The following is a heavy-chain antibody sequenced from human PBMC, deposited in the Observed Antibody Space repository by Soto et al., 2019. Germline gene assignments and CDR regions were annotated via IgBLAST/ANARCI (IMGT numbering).Heavy chain of an antibody. D-gene: IGHD2-15*01. J-gene: IGHJ5*02. CDR1: GGSISSGDYY. V-gene: IGHV4-30-4*01. CDR3: ARHSTVLPFDP. Sequence: SETLSLTCTVSGGSISSGDYYWSWIRQPPGKGLEWIGYIYYSGSTYYNPSLKSRVTISVDTSKNQFSLKLSSVTAADTAVYYCARHSTVLPFDPWGQGTLVTVSS. CDR2: IYYSGST.